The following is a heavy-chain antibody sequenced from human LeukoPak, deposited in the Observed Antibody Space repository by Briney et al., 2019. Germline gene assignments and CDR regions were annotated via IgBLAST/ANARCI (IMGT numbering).Heavy chain of an antibody. J-gene: IGHJ4*02. CDR3: ARGEYQLLWGFDY. D-gene: IGHD2-2*01. V-gene: IGHV1-3*01. CDR1: GYTFTSYA. CDR2: INAGNGNT. Sequence: ASVKVSCKASGYTFTSYAMHWVRQAPGQRLEWMGWINAGNGNTKYSQKFQGRGTITRDTSASTAYMELSGLRSEDTAVYYCARGEYQLLWGFDYWGQGTLVTVSS.